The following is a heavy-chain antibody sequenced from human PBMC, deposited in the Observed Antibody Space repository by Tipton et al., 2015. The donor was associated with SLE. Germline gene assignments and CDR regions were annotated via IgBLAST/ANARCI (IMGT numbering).Heavy chain of an antibody. D-gene: IGHD3-22*01. CDR3: AKDRDSSSYYYGEFDY. J-gene: IGHJ4*02. Sequence: SLRLSCAASGFTFDDYAMHWVRQAPGKGLEWVSLISWDGGSTYYADSVKGRFTNSRDNSKNSLYLQMNSLRAEDTALYYCAKDRDSSSYYYGEFDYWGQETLFTVTS. CDR2: ISWDGGST. V-gene: IGHV3-43D*04. CDR1: GFTFDDYA.